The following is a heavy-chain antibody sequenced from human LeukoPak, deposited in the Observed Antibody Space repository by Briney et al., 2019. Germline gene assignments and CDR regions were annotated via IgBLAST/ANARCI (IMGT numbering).Heavy chain of an antibody. Sequence: PGGSLRLSCAASGFTFSSYEMNWVRQAPGKGLEWIGEINHIGSTNYNPSLKSRVTISVDTSKNQFSLKLSSVTAADTAVYYCARAHIVGATVDYWGQGTLVTVSS. D-gene: IGHD1-26*01. CDR2: INHIGST. CDR3: ARAHIVGATVDY. J-gene: IGHJ4*02. V-gene: IGHV4-34*01. CDR1: GFTFSSYE.